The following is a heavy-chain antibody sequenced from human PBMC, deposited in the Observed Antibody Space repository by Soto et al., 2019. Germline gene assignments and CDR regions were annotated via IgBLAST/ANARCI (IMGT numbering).Heavy chain of an antibody. V-gene: IGHV4-30-4*01. CDR1: GGFISNGDYH. CDR3: AREGGYDSPHGC. J-gene: IGHJ4*02. CDR2: TYPSGSA. D-gene: IGHD5-12*01. Sequence: SETLSLTCTVSGGFISNGDYHWSWIRQPPGKGLEWIGYTYPSGSAYYNASLRSRVTISIDASKNQFSLKLNSVTAADTAVYYCAREGGYDSPHGCWGQGTLVTVSS.